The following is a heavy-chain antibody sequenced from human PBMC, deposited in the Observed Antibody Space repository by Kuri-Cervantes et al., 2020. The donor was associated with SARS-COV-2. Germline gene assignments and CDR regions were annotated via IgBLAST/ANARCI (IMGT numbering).Heavy chain of an antibody. D-gene: IGHD3-16*01. CDR3: ARDLRMGKSLDY. CDR1: GYTFTGYY. J-gene: IGHJ4*02. V-gene: IGHV1-2*02. Sequence: ASVKVSCKASGYTFTGYYMHWVRQAPGQGLEWMGWINPNSGGTNYAQKFQGRVTMTRDTSTSTVYMELSSLRGEDTAVYYCARDLRMGKSLDYWGQGTLVTVSS. CDR2: INPNSGGT.